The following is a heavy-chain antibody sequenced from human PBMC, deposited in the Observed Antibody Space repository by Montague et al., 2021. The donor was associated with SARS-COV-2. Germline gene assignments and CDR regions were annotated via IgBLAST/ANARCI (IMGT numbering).Heavy chain of an antibody. Sequence: SETLSLTCTVSGDSISNYYWNWIRRPPGKGLEWLGYINYSGSTNXXPSLKSRVTISVDTSKNQFSLRLSSVTAADTAVYYCARLPYILPGYTYFDFWGQGSMVIVSS. J-gene: IGHJ4*02. V-gene: IGHV4-59*08. CDR1: GDSISNYY. CDR3: ARLPYILPGYTYFDF. D-gene: IGHD3-9*01. CDR2: INYSGST.